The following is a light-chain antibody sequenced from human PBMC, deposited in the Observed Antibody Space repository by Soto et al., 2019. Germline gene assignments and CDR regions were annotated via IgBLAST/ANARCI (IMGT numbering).Light chain of an antibody. CDR1: SSDVGGYNY. Sequence: QSALTQPASVSGSPGQSITISCTGTSSDVGGYNYVSWYQHYPGKAPKLMIYEVSNRPSGVSNRFSGSKSGSSASLAISGLQSDDEADYYCAGWDDSLNAWVFGGGTKVTVL. V-gene: IGLV2-14*01. J-gene: IGLJ3*02. CDR2: EVS. CDR3: AGWDDSLNAWV.